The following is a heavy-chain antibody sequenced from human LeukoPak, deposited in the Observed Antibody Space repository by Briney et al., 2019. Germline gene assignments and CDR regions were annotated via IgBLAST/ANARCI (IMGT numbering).Heavy chain of an antibody. J-gene: IGHJ4*02. CDR2: IYYSGST. Sequence: SETLSLTCTVSGGSISSSSYYWGWIRQPPGKGLEWIGSIYYSGSTYYNPSLKSRVTISVDTSKNQFSLKLSSVTAADTAVYYCARGGGSYGVNYWGQGTLVTVSS. D-gene: IGHD1-26*01. CDR1: GGSISSSSYY. CDR3: ARGGGSYGVNY. V-gene: IGHV4-39*07.